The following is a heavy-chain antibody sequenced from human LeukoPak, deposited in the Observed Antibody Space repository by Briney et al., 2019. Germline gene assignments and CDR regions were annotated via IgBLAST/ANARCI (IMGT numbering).Heavy chain of an antibody. CDR1: GGTFSSYA. V-gene: IGHV1-69*13. J-gene: IGHJ6*04. CDR2: IIPIFGTA. Sequence: ASVKVSCEASGGTFSSYAISWVRQAPGQGLEWTGGIIPIFGTANYAQKFQGRVTITADESTSTAYMELSSLRSEDTAVYYCVRNDFYRQGLWDVWGKGTTVTVSS. D-gene: IGHD2-21*01. CDR3: VRNDFYRQGLWDV.